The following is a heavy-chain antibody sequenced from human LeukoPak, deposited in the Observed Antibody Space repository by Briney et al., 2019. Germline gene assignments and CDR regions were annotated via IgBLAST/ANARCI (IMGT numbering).Heavy chain of an antibody. Sequence: PGGSLRLSCAASGFSFSSYGMHWVRQAPGKGLEWVAVIWYDGSNEKYAESVKGRFTISRDNPKNTLYLQMDSLRAEDTAVYYCANSVHWGQGTLVTVSS. J-gene: IGHJ4*02. V-gene: IGHV3-33*06. CDR3: ANSVH. CDR2: IWYDGSNE. D-gene: IGHD5/OR15-5a*01. CDR1: GFSFSSYG.